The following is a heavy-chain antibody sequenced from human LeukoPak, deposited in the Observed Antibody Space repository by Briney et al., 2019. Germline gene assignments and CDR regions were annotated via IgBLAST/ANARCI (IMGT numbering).Heavy chain of an antibody. Sequence: KPSETLSLTCSISGYSISSGYFWGWIRQPPGKGLEWIGNIHHDGITYYNPSLKSRVTISLDPSKNQFSLKLSSVTAADTAVYYCARGRRFFVATRPGGYYFDYWGQGTLVTVSS. D-gene: IGHD6-6*01. J-gene: IGHJ4*02. CDR1: GYSISSGYF. V-gene: IGHV4-38-2*02. CDR2: IHHDGIT. CDR3: ARGRRFFVATRPGGYYFDY.